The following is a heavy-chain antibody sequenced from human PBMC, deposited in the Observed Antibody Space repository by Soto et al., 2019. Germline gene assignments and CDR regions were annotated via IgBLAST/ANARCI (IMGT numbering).Heavy chain of an antibody. J-gene: IGHJ4*02. CDR3: ASSIASHYYDSSGYYLDY. CDR1: GGSISSYY. CDR2: IYYSGST. D-gene: IGHD3-22*01. V-gene: IGHV4-59*01. Sequence: SETLSLTCTVSGGSISSYYWSWIRQPPGKGLEWIGYIYYSGSTNYNPSLKSRVTISVDTSKNQFSLKLSSATAADTAVYYCASSIASHYYDSSGYYLDYWGQGTLVTVSS.